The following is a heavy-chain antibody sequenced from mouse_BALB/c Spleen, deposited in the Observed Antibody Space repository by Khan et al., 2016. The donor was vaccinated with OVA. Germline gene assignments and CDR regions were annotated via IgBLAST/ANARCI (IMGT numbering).Heavy chain of an antibody. D-gene: IGHD1-2*01. CDR3: ARRNYFGYTFAY. CDR2: ISPGSGDT. V-gene: IGHV1-77*01. CDR1: GYTFTDYY. Sequence: QVQLQQSGAELARPGASVKLSCKASGYTFTDYYINWVKQRTGQGLEWIGEISPGSGDTYYNERFKGKATLTADKSSRTAYMQFSSLTSTASAVYFGARRNYFGYTFAYWGQGTLVTGSA. J-gene: IGHJ3*01.